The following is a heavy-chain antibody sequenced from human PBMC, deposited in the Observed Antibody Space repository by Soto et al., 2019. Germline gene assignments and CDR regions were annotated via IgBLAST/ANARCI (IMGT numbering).Heavy chain of an antibody. CDR3: AHGRIQLWLRGDSRYFDY. Sequence: QITLKESGPTLVKPTQTLTLTCTFSGFSLSTSGVGVGWIRQPPGKALEWLALIYWDDDKRYSPSLKSRLTITKDTSKNQVVLTMTNMDPVDTATYYCAHGRIQLWLRGDSRYFDYWGQGTLVTVSS. CDR2: IYWDDDK. D-gene: IGHD5-18*01. J-gene: IGHJ4*02. CDR1: GFSLSTSGVG. V-gene: IGHV2-5*02.